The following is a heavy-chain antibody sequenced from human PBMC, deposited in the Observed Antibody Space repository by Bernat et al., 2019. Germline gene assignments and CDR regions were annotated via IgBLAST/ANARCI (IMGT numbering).Heavy chain of an antibody. J-gene: IGHJ6*03. CDR1: GFTFSSYW. CDR3: ASAPMTTVTTSSLDYMDV. Sequence: EVQLVESGGGLVQPGGSLRLSCAASGFTFSSYWMSWVRQAPGKVLEWVANIKQDGSEKYYVASVKGRFTISRDNAKNSLYLQMNSLRAEDTAVYYCASAPMTTVTTSSLDYMDVWGKGTTVTVSS. D-gene: IGHD4-11*01. CDR2: IKQDGSEK. V-gene: IGHV3-7*03.